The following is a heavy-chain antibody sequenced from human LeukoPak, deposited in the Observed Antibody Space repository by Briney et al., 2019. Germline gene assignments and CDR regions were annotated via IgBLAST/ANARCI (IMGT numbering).Heavy chain of an antibody. CDR1: GGSISSSSYY. CDR3: ARDKTGTKRFDY. J-gene: IGHJ4*02. CDR2: IYYSGST. V-gene: IGHV4-39*07. Sequence: SETLSLTCTVSGGSISSSSYYWGWIRQPPGKGLEWIGGIYYSGSTYYNPSLKSRVTISVDTSKNQFSLKLSSVTAADTAVYYCARDKTGTKRFDYWGQGTLVTVSS. D-gene: IGHD1-1*01.